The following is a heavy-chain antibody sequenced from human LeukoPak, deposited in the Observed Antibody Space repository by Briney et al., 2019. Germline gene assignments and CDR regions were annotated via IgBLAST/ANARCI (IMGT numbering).Heavy chain of an antibody. CDR1: GFTFGDYA. V-gene: IGHV3-49*04. CDR3: TTGPY. J-gene: IGHJ4*02. CDR2: IRSKAYGGTT. Sequence: GSLRLSCTASGFTFGDYAMSWVRQAPGKGLEWVGFIRSKAYGGTTEYAASVKGRFTISRDDSKSIAYLQMNSLKTEDTAVYYCTTGPYWGQGTLVTVSS.